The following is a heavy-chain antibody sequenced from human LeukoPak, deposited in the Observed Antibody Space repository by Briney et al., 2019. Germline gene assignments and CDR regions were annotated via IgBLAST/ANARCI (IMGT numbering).Heavy chain of an antibody. J-gene: IGHJ4*02. CDR3: AKGRTVTSPYYFDY. CDR1: GFTVSSNS. V-gene: IGHV3-20*04. Sequence: GGSLRLSCTVSGFTVSSNSMSWVRQAPGKGLEWVSGINWNSDSIGYADSVKGRFTTSRDNAKNSLYLQMNSLRAEDTAVYYCAKGRTVTSPYYFDYWGQGTLVTVSS. CDR2: INWNSDSI. D-gene: IGHD4-17*01.